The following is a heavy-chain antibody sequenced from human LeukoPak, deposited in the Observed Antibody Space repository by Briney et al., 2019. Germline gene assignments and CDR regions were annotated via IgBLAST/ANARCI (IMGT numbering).Heavy chain of an antibody. CDR3: ARVRGSGSSWYEYYYYYYGMDV. CDR2: ISSSSSYI. CDR1: GFTFSSYS. J-gene: IGHJ6*02. D-gene: IGHD6-13*01. V-gene: IGHV3-21*01. Sequence: GGSLRLSCAASGFTFSSYSMNWVRQAPGKGLEWVSSISSSSSYIYYADSVKGRFTISRDNAKNSLYLQVNSLRAEDTAVYYCARVRGSGSSWYEYYYYYYGMDVWGQGTTVTVSS.